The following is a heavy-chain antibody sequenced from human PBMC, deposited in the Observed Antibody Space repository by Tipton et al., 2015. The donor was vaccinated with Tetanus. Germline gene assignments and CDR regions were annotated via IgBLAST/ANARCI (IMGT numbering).Heavy chain of an antibody. D-gene: IGHD2/OR15-2a*01. CDR2: INPNSGVT. CDR1: GYSFTGHY. V-gene: IGHV1-2*02. Sequence: QMQLVQSGAEVKNPGASAKVSCKASGYSFTGHYMHWVRQAPGQGLEWMGWINPNSGVTSYAQKFQGRVTMTRDTSTSTAYMERSRLRFDDTAVYYCARDSQNIPTEGTSVAAYWGQGTLVTVSS. J-gene: IGHJ4*02. CDR3: ARDSQNIPTEGTSVAAY.